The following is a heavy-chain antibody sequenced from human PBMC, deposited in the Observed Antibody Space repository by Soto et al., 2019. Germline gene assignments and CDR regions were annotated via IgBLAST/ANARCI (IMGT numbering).Heavy chain of an antibody. V-gene: IGHV3-33*08. J-gene: IGHJ3*02. Sequence: GGSLRLSCAASGFTFSSYGMHWVRQAPGKGLEWVAVIWYDGSNKYYADSVKGRFTISRDNSKNTLYLQMNSLRAEDTAVYYCARDPNEYSSSSHAFDIWGQGTMVTVSS. CDR3: ARDPNEYSSSSHAFDI. CDR2: IWYDGSNK. D-gene: IGHD6-6*01. CDR1: GFTFSSYG.